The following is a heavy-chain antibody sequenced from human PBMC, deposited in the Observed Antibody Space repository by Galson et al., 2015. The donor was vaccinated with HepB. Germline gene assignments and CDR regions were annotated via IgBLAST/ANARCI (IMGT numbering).Heavy chain of an antibody. J-gene: IGHJ5*01. Sequence: ETLSLTCTVSRASISSSDYYWGWIRQPPGKGLEWLGCIFHSGNSYYTPSLKSRPAISVDTSNNQFSLNLSSVTAADTAMYYCARWSLKGGFDFWGQGALVTVAS. V-gene: IGHV4-39*01. D-gene: IGHD3-16*01. CDR1: RASISSSDYY. CDR2: IFHSGNS. CDR3: ARWSLKGGFDF.